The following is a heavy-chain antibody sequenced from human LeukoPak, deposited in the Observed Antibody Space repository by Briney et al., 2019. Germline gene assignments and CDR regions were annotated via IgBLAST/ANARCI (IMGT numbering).Heavy chain of an antibody. D-gene: IGHD3-10*01. V-gene: IGHV1-2*02. CDR2: INPNSGGT. J-gene: IGHJ4*02. Sequence: ASVKLSCKASGYTFTGYYMHWVRQAPGQGLEWMGWINPNSGGTNYAQKFQGRVTMTRDTSISTAYMELSRLRSDDTAVYYCASVYGSGSPSLGYFDYWGQGTLVTVSS. CDR1: GYTFTGYY. CDR3: ASVYGSGSPSLGYFDY.